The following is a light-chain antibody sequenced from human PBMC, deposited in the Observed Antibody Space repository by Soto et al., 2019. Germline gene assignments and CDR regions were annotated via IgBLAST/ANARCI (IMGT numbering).Light chain of an antibody. J-gene: IGKJ5*01. V-gene: IGKV3-11*01. CDR3: QQRMNWPLT. CDR1: QGVSSY. CDR2: DAS. Sequence: IVLTQSPGTLSLSPGERATLSCRASQGVSSYLLWYKQKPGQAPRLHIYDASNRATGIPARFSGSGSGTDFTLTISSLEPEDFEVYYCQQRMNWPLTFGQGTRLEIK.